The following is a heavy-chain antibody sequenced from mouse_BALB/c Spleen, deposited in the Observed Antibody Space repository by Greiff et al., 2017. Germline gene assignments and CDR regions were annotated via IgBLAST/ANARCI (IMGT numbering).Heavy chain of an antibody. CDR3: AREEGYYRYDGAMDY. J-gene: IGHJ4*01. CDR2: ISYSGST. Sequence: EVKLLESGPGLVKPSQSLSLTCTVTGYSITSDYAWNWIRQFPGNKLEWMGYISYSGSTSYNPSLKSRISITRDTSKNQFFLQLNSVTTEDTATYYCAREEGYYRYDGAMDYWGQGTSVTVSS. V-gene: IGHV3-2*02. D-gene: IGHD2-14*01. CDR1: GYSITSDYA.